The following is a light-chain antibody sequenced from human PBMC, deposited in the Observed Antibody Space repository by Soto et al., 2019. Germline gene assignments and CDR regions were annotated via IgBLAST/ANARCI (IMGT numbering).Light chain of an antibody. J-gene: IGKJ1*01. CDR1: QTLNDW. V-gene: IGKV1-5*03. CDR3: QQYKYYWT. Sequence: DIQMTQSPSTLSASVGDRVTITCRASQTLNDWLAWYQHKPGQGPKPLIYATPKLETGVPQRVSGSGSGTEFTLTINGLQPDDSATDFCQQYKYYWTFGQGTKVEVK. CDR2: ATP.